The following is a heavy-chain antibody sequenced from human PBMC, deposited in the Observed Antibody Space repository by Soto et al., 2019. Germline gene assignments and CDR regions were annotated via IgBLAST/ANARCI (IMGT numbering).Heavy chain of an antibody. D-gene: IGHD5-12*01. CDR1: GFTFSRYS. J-gene: IGHJ4*02. Sequence: GGSLRLSCAASGFTFSRYSMNWVRQAPGKGLEWVSSISSSSTYIYYADSVKGRFTISRDNAKNSLYLQMNSLRAEDTAVYYCARDGNSGYKFKYWGQGTLVTVSS. V-gene: IGHV3-21*01. CDR2: ISSSSTYI. CDR3: ARDGNSGYKFKY.